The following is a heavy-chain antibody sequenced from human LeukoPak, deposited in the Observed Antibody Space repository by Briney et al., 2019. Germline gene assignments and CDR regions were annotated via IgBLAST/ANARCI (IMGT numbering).Heavy chain of an antibody. CDR2: IVYSGST. V-gene: IGHV4-59*04. CDR1: GGAITNYY. Sequence: SETLSLTCGVSGGAITNYYWNWIRQSPGKGLEWIGDIVYSGSTYYNPSLKSRVTISIDTSKSLFSLNLTSVTAADTAVYYCAAVARGIFPYWGEGTPVTASS. J-gene: IGHJ4*02. D-gene: IGHD3-10*01. CDR3: AAVARGIFPY.